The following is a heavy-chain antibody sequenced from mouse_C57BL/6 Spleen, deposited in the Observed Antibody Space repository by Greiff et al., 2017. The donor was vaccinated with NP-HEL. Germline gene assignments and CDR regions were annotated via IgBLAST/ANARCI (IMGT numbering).Heavy chain of an antibody. CDR2: IDPSDSYT. Sequence: VQLQQPGAELVRPGTSVKLSCKASGYTFTSYWMHWVKQRPGQGLEWIGVIDPSDSYTKYNQKFKGKATLTVDTSSSTAYMQLSSLTSEDSAVYYCARYPYYYGSSYYAMDYWGQGTSVTVSS. CDR3: ARYPYYYGSSYYAMDY. V-gene: IGHV1-59*01. D-gene: IGHD1-1*01. CDR1: GYTFTSYW. J-gene: IGHJ4*01.